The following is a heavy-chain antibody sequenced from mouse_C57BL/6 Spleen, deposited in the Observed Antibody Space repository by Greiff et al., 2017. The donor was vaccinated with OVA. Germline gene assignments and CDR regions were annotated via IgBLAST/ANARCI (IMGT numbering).Heavy chain of an antibody. J-gene: IGHJ4*01. CDR1: GYAFTNYL. CDR2: INPGSGGP. Sequence: VQLQQSGAELVRPGTSVKVSCKASGYAFTNYLIEWVKQRPGKGLEWIGVINPGSGGPNYNEKFKGKATLTADKSSSTAYMQLSSLTSEDSAVYCCAITTVVDYYAMDYWGKGTSVTVSS. V-gene: IGHV1-54*01. D-gene: IGHD1-1*01. CDR3: AITTVVDYYAMDY.